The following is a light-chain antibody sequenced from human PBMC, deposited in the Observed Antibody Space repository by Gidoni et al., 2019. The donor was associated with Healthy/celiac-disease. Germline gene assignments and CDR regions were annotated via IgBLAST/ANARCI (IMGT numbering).Light chain of an antibody. CDR1: SSNIGAGYD. CDR3: ESYDSSLSVV. V-gene: IGLV1-40*01. Sequence: QSVLTQPPSVSGAPGQRVTIPCTGSSSNIGAGYDVHWYQQLPETAPKLLIYGNSNRPSGGPDRFSGSKSGTSASLAITGLQAEDEADYYCESYDSSLSVVFGGGTKLTVL. CDR2: GNS. J-gene: IGLJ2*01.